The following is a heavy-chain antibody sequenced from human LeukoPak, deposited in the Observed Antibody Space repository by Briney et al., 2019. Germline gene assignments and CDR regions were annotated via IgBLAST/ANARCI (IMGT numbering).Heavy chain of an antibody. D-gene: IGHD3-16*01. CDR1: GYNFATSW. CDR3: ARLMTRWGAFDI. V-gene: IGHV5-51*01. Sequence: GESLKISCKGSGYNFATSWVAWVRQRPGQGLEWMGIIYPSDSDTRYSPSFQGQVTISADKSISTTYLQWSSLKASDTAMYYCARLMTRWGAFDIWGQGTMVTVSS. J-gene: IGHJ3*02. CDR2: IYPSDSDT.